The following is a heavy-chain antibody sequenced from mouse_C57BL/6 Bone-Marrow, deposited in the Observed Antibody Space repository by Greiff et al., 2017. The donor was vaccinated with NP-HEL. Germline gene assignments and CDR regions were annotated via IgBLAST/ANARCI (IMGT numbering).Heavy chain of an antibody. V-gene: IGHV1-64*01. Sequence: QVHVKQPGAELVKPGASVKLSCKASGYTFTSYWMHWVKQRPGQGLEWIGMIHPNSGSTNYNEKFKSKATLTVDKSSSTAYMQLSSLTSEDSAVYYCARGRKGAMDYWGQGTSVTVSS. J-gene: IGHJ4*01. CDR1: GYTFTSYW. CDR3: ARGRKGAMDY. CDR2: IHPNSGST.